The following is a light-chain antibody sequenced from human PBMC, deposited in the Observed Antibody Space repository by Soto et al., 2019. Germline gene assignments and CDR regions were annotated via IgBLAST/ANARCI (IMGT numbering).Light chain of an antibody. CDR1: QSVSSN. Sequence: EIVMTQSPATLSVSPGERATLSCRASQSVSSNLAWYQQKPGQAPRLLIYGASTRATGIPARFSGSGSGTEFTLTISSLQSEDFGVYYCQQYNNWLGTFGQGTRLEIK. CDR3: QQYNNWLGT. V-gene: IGKV3-15*01. J-gene: IGKJ5*01. CDR2: GAS.